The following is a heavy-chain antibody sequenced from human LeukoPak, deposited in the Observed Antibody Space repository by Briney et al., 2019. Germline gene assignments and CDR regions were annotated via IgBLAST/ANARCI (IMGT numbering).Heavy chain of an antibody. CDR3: AKLGSSGYFQH. D-gene: IGHD3-22*01. J-gene: IGHJ1*01. CDR2: ISSSGVST. CDR1: GLTFSSYA. Sequence: GGSLRLSCAASGLTFSSYAMSWVRQALGKGLEWVSSISSSGVSTYYADSVKGRFTISRDNSKNTLYLQVNSLRAEDMAVYYCAKLGSSGYFQHWGQGTLVTVSS. V-gene: IGHV3-23*01.